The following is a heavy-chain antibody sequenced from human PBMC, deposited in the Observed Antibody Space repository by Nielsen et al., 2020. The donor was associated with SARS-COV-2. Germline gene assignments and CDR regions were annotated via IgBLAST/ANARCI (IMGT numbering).Heavy chain of an antibody. D-gene: IGHD4-17*01. CDR3: AKPYGDYAHYFDY. Sequence: GESLKISCAASGFTFSSYWMSWVRQAPGKGLEWVANIKQDGSEKYYVDSVKGRFTISRDNSKNTLYLQMNSLRAEDTAVYYCAKPYGDYAHYFDYWGQGTLVTVSS. V-gene: IGHV3-7*01. CDR2: IKQDGSEK. J-gene: IGHJ4*02. CDR1: GFTFSSYW.